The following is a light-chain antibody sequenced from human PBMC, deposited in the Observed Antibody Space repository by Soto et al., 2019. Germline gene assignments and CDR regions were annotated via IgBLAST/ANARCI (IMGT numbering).Light chain of an antibody. CDR2: KAS. CDR3: QQAASFPIT. J-gene: IGKJ5*01. V-gene: IGKV1-5*03. CDR1: QTISSW. Sequence: DIQMTQSPSTLSGSIGDRVTITCRASQTISSWLAWYQQKPGKAPKLLIYKASTLKSGVPSRFSGSGSGTNFTLTISDLQPEDFATYYCQQAASFPITFGQGTRLEIK.